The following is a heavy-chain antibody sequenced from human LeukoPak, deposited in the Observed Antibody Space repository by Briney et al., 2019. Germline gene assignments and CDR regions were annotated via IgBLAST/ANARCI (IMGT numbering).Heavy chain of an antibody. Sequence: SETLSLTCTVSGGSISSYYWSWIRQPPGKGLEWIGYIYYSGSTNYNPSLKSRVTISVDTSKNQFSLKLSSVTAEDTAVYYCARAPSAWHRKSITIFGVVTPPRGHWFDPWGQGTLVTVSS. CDR2: IYYSGST. J-gene: IGHJ5*02. D-gene: IGHD3-3*01. CDR1: GGSISSYY. V-gene: IGHV4-59*01. CDR3: ARAPSAWHRKSITIFGVVTPPRGHWFDP.